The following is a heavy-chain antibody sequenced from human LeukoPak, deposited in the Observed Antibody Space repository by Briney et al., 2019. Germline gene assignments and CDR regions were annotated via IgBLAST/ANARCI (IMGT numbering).Heavy chain of an antibody. CDR2: IKSKTDGGTT. Sequence: GGSLRLSCAASGFTFSNAWMSWVRQAPGKGLEWVGRIKSKTDGGTTDYAAPVKGRFTISRDDSKNTLYLQMNSLKTEDTAVYYCTTNPRYCGGDCSYFDYWGQGTLVTVSS. CDR1: GFTFSNAW. J-gene: IGHJ4*02. V-gene: IGHV3-15*01. D-gene: IGHD2-21*02. CDR3: TTNPRYCGGDCSYFDY.